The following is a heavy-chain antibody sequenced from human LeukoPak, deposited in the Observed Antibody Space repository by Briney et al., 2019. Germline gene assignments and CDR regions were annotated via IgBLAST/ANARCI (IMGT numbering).Heavy chain of an antibody. CDR3: ARSPPGSSSWYEVYGMDV. Sequence: ASVKVSCKASGYTFTGYYMHWVRQAPAQGLEWMGLINPNSGGTNYAQKFQGWGTMTRDTSISTAYMELSRLRSDDTAVYYCARSPPGSSSWYEVYGMDVWGKGTTVTVSS. CDR1: GYTFTGYY. J-gene: IGHJ6*04. CDR2: INPNSGGT. D-gene: IGHD6-13*01. V-gene: IGHV1-2*04.